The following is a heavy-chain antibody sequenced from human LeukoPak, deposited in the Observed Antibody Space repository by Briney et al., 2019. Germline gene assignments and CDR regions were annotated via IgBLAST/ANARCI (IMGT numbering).Heavy chain of an antibody. CDR2: ISYDGSNK. CDR3: ARDLMAHYYYYGMDV. D-gene: IGHD5-24*01. V-gene: IGHV3-30*04. CDR1: GFTFSSYA. Sequence: GRSLRLSCAASGFTFSSYAMHWVRQAPGKGLEWVAVISYDGSNKYYADSVKGRFTISRDNSKNTLYLQMNSLRAEDTAVYYCARDLMAHYYYYGMDVWGKGTTVTVSS. J-gene: IGHJ6*04.